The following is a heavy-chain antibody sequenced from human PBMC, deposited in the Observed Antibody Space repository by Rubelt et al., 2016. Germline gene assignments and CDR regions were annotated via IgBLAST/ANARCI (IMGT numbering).Heavy chain of an antibody. V-gene: IGHV3-30*02. CDR2: IRYDGSNK. Sequence: QVQLVESGGGVVQPGGSLRLSCAASGFTFSSYGMHWVRQAPGKGLEWVAFIRYDGSNKYYADSVKGRFTIFSDNSKNTLHLQMNGLRAEDTAVYYCAKPARLDYGINAEYFQHWGQGTLVTVSS. D-gene: IGHD4-17*01. CDR1: GFTFSSYG. J-gene: IGHJ1*01. CDR3: AKPARLDYGINAEYFQH.